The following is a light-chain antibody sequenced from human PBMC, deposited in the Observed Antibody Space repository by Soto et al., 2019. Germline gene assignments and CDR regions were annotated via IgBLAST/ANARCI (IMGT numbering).Light chain of an antibody. Sequence: QSALTQPASVSGSPGQAITISCTGTSSDVGGYNYVSWYQQHPGKAPKLLIYEVTNRPSGVSNRFSGSKSANTASLIISGLQAEDEADYYCSSYTITTTWVFGGGTKLTVL. V-gene: IGLV2-14*01. CDR3: SSYTITTTWV. CDR2: EVT. J-gene: IGLJ3*02. CDR1: SSDVGGYNY.